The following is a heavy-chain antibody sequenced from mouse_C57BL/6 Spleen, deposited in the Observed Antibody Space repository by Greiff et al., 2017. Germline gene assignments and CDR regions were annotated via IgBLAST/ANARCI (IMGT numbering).Heavy chain of an antibody. Sequence: QVQLQQPGAELVMPGASVKLSCKASGYTFTSYWMHWVKQRPGPGLEWIGEIDHSDSYTNYNQKFKGKSTLTVDKSSSTAYMQLSSLTSEDSAVYYCARYHYGSSFDYWGQGTTLTVSS. CDR3: ARYHYGSSFDY. V-gene: IGHV1-69*01. CDR2: IDHSDSYT. J-gene: IGHJ2*01. CDR1: GYTFTSYW. D-gene: IGHD1-1*01.